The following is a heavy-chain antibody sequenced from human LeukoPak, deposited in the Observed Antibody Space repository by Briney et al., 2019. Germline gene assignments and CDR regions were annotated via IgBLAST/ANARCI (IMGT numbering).Heavy chain of an antibody. CDR1: GFTFSSYA. V-gene: IGHV3-30-3*01. J-gene: IGHJ4*02. D-gene: IGHD1-26*01. CDR3: ASPVGATKADY. Sequence: GRSLRLSCAASGFTFSSYAMHWVRQAPGKGLEWVAVISYDGSNKYYADSVKGRFTISRDNSKNTLYLQMNSLRAEDTAVYYCASPVGATKADYWGQGTLVTVSS. CDR2: ISYDGSNK.